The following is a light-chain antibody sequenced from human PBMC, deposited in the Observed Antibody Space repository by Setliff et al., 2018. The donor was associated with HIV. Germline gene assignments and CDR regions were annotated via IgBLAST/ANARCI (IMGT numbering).Light chain of an antibody. CDR1: SSNIETHY. J-gene: IGLJ1*01. CDR3: AAWNDRPTGIYV. CDR2: RND. V-gene: IGLV1-47*01. Sequence: QSVLTQPPSASGAPGQTVTISCSGSSSNIETHYVYWYQQFQGTAPKLLIYRNDPRPSGVPARFSGPKSGTSAALTISELRAEDEAEYFCAAWNDRPTGIYVFGTGTKVTVL.